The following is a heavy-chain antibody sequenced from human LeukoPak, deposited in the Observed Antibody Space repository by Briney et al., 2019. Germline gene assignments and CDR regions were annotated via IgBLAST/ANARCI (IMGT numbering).Heavy chain of an antibody. Sequence: PGGSLRLSCAASGFTFSTYVMGWVRQAPGKGLEWVSDISGGGDSTFYADSVKGRFSISRDNSKNTLFLQMNSLRAEDTAVYYCARYTKGGVDFWSGYYNYYYMDVWGKGTTVTVSS. J-gene: IGHJ6*03. CDR2: ISGGGDST. CDR3: ARYTKGGVDFWSGYYNYYYMDV. D-gene: IGHD3-3*01. V-gene: IGHV3-23*01. CDR1: GFTFSTYV.